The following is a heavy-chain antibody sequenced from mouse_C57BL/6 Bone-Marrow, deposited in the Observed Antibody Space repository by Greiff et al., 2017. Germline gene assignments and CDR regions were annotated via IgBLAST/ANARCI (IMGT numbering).Heavy chain of an antibody. Sequence: EVHLVESGGDLVKPGGSLKLSCAASGFTFSSYGMSWVRQTPDKRLEWVATISSGGSYTYYPDSVKGRFTISRDNAKNTLYLQMSSLKSEDTAMYYYARMMVAWFAYWDRGTLVTVSA. J-gene: IGHJ3*01. CDR3: ARMMVAWFAY. D-gene: IGHD2-3*01. CDR2: ISSGGSYT. V-gene: IGHV5-6*01. CDR1: GFTFSSYG.